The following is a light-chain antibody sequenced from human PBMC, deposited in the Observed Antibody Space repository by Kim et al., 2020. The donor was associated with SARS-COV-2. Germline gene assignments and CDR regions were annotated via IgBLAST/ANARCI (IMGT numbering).Light chain of an antibody. Sequence: PACDSCRSSQRRMLRNRYGYLGWYLQKPGQSPQLLIYLASNRAAGVPDRFSGSGSGTDFTLKISRVEAEDVGVYYCMQTLRPPSTFGQGTRLEIK. CDR3: MQTLRPPST. CDR2: LAS. CDR1: QRRMLRNRYGY. V-gene: IGKV2-28*01. J-gene: IGKJ5*01.